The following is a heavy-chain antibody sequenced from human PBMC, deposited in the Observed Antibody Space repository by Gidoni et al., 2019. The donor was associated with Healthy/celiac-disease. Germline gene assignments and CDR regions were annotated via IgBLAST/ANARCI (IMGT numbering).Heavy chain of an antibody. CDR2: INWNGGST. D-gene: IGHD4-17*01. Sequence: GSLRLSCAASGFTFDDYGMSWVRQAPGKGLEWVSGINWNGGSTGYADSVKGRFTISRDNAKNSLYLQMNSLRAEDTALYYCARDKNDYGDYVGFWFDPWGQGTLVTVSS. J-gene: IGHJ5*02. CDR1: GFTFDDYG. V-gene: IGHV3-20*04. CDR3: ARDKNDYGDYVGFWFDP.